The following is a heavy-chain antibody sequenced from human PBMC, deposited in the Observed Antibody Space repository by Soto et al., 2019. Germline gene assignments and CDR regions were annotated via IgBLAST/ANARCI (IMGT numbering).Heavy chain of an antibody. V-gene: IGHV4-39*01. CDR1: GGSVSSSSYY. Sequence: SETLSLTCTVSGGSVSSSSYYWGWVRQPPGKGLEWIGSVYYSGSTYYNPSLESRVTISVDKSKNQFSLKLMSLSAADTAVYYCGRREGLPTISYYFDYWGKGALVTVSS. CDR3: GRREGLPTISYYFDY. D-gene: IGHD2-21*02. CDR2: VYYSGST. J-gene: IGHJ4*02.